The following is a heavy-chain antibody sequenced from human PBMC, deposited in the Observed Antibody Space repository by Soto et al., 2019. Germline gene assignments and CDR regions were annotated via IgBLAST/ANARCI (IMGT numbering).Heavy chain of an antibody. CDR3: AVGSYYSSVGSFDY. D-gene: IGHD1-26*01. CDR1: GFTFSSYG. Sequence: GGSLRLSCAASGFTFSSYGMHWVRQAPGKGLEWVAVISYDGSNKYYADSVKGRFTISRDNSKNTLYLQMNSLRAEDTAVYYCAVGSYYSSVGSFDYWGQGTLVTVSS. CDR2: ISYDGSNK. J-gene: IGHJ4*02. V-gene: IGHV3-30*03.